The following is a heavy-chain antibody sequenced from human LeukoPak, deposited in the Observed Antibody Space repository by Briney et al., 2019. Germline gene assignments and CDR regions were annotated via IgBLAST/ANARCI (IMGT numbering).Heavy chain of an antibody. Sequence: SETLSLTCTVSGGSISGSTYNWGWIRQPPGKGLEWIGSIYNSGSTFYNPSLKTRVTISIDTSKNQFSLKLSSVTAADTAIYYCASQPYYESSGYYFYWGQGTLVTVSS. CDR3: ASQPYYESSGYYFY. V-gene: IGHV4-39*01. J-gene: IGHJ4*02. D-gene: IGHD3-22*01. CDR1: GGSISGSTYN. CDR2: IYNSGST.